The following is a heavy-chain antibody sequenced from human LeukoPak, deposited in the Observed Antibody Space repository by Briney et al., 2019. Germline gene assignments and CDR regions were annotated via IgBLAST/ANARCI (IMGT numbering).Heavy chain of an antibody. CDR3: AKVRDIVVVPAARALDAFDI. Sequence: GGSLRLSCAASGFTFSSYSMNWVRQAPGKGLEWVSYISSSSSTIYYADSVKGRFTISRDNSKNTLYLQMNSLRAEDTAVYYCAKVRDIVVVPAARALDAFDIWGQGTMVTVSS. CDR1: GFTFSSYS. CDR2: ISSSSSTI. D-gene: IGHD2-2*01. V-gene: IGHV3-48*01. J-gene: IGHJ3*02.